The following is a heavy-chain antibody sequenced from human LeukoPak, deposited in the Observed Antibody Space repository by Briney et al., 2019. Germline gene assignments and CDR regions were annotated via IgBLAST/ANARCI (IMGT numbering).Heavy chain of an antibody. V-gene: IGHV1-18*01. Sequence: ASVKVSCTASGYTFTSYGISWVRQAPGQGLEWMGWISAYNGNTNYAQKLQGRVTMTTDTSTSTAYMELRSLRSDDTAVYYCARSSVAGKPVTPPYYWGQGTLVTVSS. J-gene: IGHJ4*02. D-gene: IGHD6-19*01. CDR2: ISAYNGNT. CDR1: GYTFTSYG. CDR3: ARSSVAGKPVTPPYY.